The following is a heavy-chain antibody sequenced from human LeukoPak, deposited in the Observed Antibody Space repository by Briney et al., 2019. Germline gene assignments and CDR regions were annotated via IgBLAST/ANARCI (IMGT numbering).Heavy chain of an antibody. J-gene: IGHJ4*02. CDR1: GYTFTSYY. Sequence: GASVKVSCKASGYTFTSYYMHWVRQAPGQGLGWMGIINPSGGSTSYAQKFQGRATMTRDTSTSTVYMELSSLRSEDTAVYYCARDWGRPGYCSGGSCYGESRTEHYWGQGTLVTVSS. CDR3: ARDWGRPGYCSGGSCYGESRTEHY. V-gene: IGHV1-46*01. CDR2: INPSGGST. D-gene: IGHD2-15*01.